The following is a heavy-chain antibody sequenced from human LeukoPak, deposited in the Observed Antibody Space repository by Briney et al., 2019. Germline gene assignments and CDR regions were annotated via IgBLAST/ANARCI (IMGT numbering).Heavy chain of an antibody. V-gene: IGHV3-33*01. D-gene: IGHD3-10*01. CDR3: ARDPNPQGGSGSYYLDY. Sequence: GGSLRLSWAAAGFTFSSYGMHWVRQAPCKGLEWVAGIWYDGSNKYYEDSVKGRFTISRDNSKNTLYLQMNSMRAEDTAVYYCARDPNPQGGSGSYYLDYWGQGTLVTVSS. J-gene: IGHJ4*02. CDR2: IWYDGSNK. CDR1: GFTFSSYG.